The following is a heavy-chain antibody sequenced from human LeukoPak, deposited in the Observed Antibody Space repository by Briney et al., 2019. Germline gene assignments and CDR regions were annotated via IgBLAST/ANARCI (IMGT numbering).Heavy chain of an antibody. CDR2: IYPGYSHP. CDR1: GSRFTSYW. D-gene: IGHD3-22*01. Sequence: GESLKISCKGSGSRFTSYWIGWVRQMPGKGLEGMGIIYPGYSHPSYRPSFQGQVPLSAHNSISTAYLQWSSLKASDTAMYYCARRTGYYDSSGYYGIIDYWGQGTLVTVSS. J-gene: IGHJ4*02. CDR3: ARRTGYYDSSGYYGIIDY. V-gene: IGHV5-51*01.